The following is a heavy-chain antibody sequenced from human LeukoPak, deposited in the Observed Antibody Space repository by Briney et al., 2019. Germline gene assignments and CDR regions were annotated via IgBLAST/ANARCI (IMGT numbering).Heavy chain of an antibody. CDR3: ARDSRNGGTQAEDAFDI. J-gene: IGHJ3*02. CDR2: IYYSGST. CDR1: GGSISSGGYY. D-gene: IGHD3-16*01. V-gene: IGHV4-31*03. Sequence: SETLSLTCTVSGGSISSGGYYWSWIRQHPGKGLEWIGYIYYSGSTYYNPSLKSRVTISVDTSKNQFSLKLSSVTAADTAVYYCARDSRNGGTQAEDAFDIWGQGTMVTVSS.